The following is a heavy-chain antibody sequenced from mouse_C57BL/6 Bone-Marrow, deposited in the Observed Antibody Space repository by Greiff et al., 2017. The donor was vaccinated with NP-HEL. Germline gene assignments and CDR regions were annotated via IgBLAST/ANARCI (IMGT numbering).Heavy chain of an antibody. CDR1: GFSFNTYA. D-gene: IGHD2-10*01. CDR2: IRSKSNNYAT. V-gene: IGHV10-1*01. Sequence: EVKVEESGGGLVQPKGSLKLSCAASGFSFNTYAMNWVRQAPGKGLEWVARIRSKSNNYATYYADSVKDRFTISRDDSESMLYLQMNNLKTEDTAMYYCVAYSFAYWGQGTLVTVSA. CDR3: VAYSFAY. J-gene: IGHJ3*01.